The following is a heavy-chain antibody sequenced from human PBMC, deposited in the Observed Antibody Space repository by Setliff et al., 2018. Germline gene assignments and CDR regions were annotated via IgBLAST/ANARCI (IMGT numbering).Heavy chain of an antibody. D-gene: IGHD1-26*01. CDR3: ARHEPSGGLFDY. V-gene: IGHV4-39*01. Sequence: SETLSLTCTVSGGSISSSSYYWGWIRQPPGKGLEWIGSIYYSGSTYYNPSLKSRVTISVDTSKNQFSLKLSSVTAADTAVYYCARHEPSGGLFDYWGQGTLVTVSA. CDR2: IYYSGST. J-gene: IGHJ4*02. CDR1: GGSISSSSYY.